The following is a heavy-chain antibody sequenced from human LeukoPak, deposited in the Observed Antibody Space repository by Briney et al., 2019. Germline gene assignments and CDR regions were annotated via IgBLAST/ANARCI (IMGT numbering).Heavy chain of an antibody. CDR1: GFTFSSYE. Sequence: PGGSLRLSCAASGFTFSSYEMNWVRQAPGKGLEWVSYISSSGSNINYADSVKGRFTISRDNAKNSLYLQMNSLRAEDTAVYYCARDLGDYALVPDYWGQGTLVTVSS. D-gene: IGHD4-17*01. V-gene: IGHV3-48*03. CDR2: ISSSGSNI. CDR3: ARDLGDYALVPDY. J-gene: IGHJ4*02.